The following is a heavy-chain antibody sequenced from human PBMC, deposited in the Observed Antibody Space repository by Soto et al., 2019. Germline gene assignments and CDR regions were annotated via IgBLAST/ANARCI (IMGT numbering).Heavy chain of an antibody. CDR2: IYSGGST. CDR3: ARERSSSVGSKTKNYYMDV. V-gene: IGHV3-53*04. Sequence: GGSLRLSCAASGFTVSSNYMSRVRQAPGKGLEWVSVIYSGGSTYYADSVKGRFTISRHNSKNTLYLQMNSLRAEDTAVYYCARERSSSVGSKTKNYYMDVWGKGTTVTVSS. CDR1: GFTVSSNY. J-gene: IGHJ6*03. D-gene: IGHD6-6*01.